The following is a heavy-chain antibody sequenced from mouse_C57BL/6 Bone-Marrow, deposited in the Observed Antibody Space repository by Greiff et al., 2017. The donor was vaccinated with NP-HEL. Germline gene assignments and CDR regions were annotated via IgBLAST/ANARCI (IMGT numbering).Heavy chain of an antibody. CDR1: GFTFTDYY. V-gene: IGHV7-3*01. CDR2: IRNKANGYTT. Sequence: EVKLLESGGGLVQPGGSLSLSCAASGFTFTDYYMSWVRQPPGKALEWLGFIRNKANGYTTEYSASVKGRLTISRDNSQSILYLQMNALGAEDSATYYCARYAPYFDVWGTGTTVTVSS. J-gene: IGHJ1*03. CDR3: ARYAPYFDV.